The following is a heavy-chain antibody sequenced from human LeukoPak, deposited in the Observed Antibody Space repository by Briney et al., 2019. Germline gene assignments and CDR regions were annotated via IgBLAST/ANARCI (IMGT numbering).Heavy chain of an antibody. CDR3: ATTWHCSGGSCYSSDWFDP. J-gene: IGHJ5*02. Sequence: ASVKVSCKASGYTFTSYAIHWVRQAPGQRLEWMGWINAGNGNTKYSQKFQGRVTITRDTSASTAYMELSSLRSEDTAVYYCATTWHCSGGSCYSSDWFDPWGQGTLVTVSS. V-gene: IGHV1-3*01. CDR2: INAGNGNT. CDR1: GYTFTSYA. D-gene: IGHD2-15*01.